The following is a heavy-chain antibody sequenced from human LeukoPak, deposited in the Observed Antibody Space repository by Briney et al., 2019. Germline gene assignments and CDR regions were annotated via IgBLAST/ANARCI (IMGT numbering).Heavy chain of an antibody. CDR3: ARGRASGSYYNY. V-gene: IGHV4-34*01. CDR2: INHSGST. CDR1: GGSFSGYY. Sequence: SETLSLTCAVCGGSFSGYYWSWIRQPPGKGLEWIGEINHSGSTNYNPSLKSRVTISVDTSKNQFSLKLSSVTAADTAVYYCARGRASGSYYNYWGQGTLVTVSS. J-gene: IGHJ4*02. D-gene: IGHD1-26*01.